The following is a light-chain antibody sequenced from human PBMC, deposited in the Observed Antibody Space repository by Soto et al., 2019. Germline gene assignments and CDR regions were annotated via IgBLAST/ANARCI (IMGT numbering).Light chain of an antibody. J-gene: IGKJ1*01. CDR3: QQYGTSLT. Sequence: EIVLMQSPGTLSLSPGERATLSCRASQSVSSNYLAWYQQKPGQAPRLLISGASSRATGIPDKFSGSGSGTDFTLTISRLEPEDFAVYYCQQYGTSLTVGQGTKVDTK. CDR1: QSVSSNY. V-gene: IGKV3-20*01. CDR2: GAS.